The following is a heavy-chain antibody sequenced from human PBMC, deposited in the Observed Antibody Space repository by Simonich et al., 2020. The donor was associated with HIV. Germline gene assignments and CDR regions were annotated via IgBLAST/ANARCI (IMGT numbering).Heavy chain of an antibody. CDR2: IYYMGCH. D-gene: IGHD6-19*01. Sequence: QVQLQESGPGLVKPSATLSLSCTVSGGSISSDYWSWILKPPGKGLEWIWYIYYMGCHNDIPALKSLGTISVYTTKKQVSLKRSSVTAADTDIYYCARGRPPGFSNGWYHLDFWGQGTLVTVSP. CDR1: GGSISSDY. J-gene: IGHJ4*02. V-gene: IGHV4-59*12. CDR3: ARGRPPGFSNGWYHLDF.